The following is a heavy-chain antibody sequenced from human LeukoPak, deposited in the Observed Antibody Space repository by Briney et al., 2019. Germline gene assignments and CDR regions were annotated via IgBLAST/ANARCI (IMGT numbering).Heavy chain of an antibody. D-gene: IGHD6-13*01. V-gene: IGHV3-23*01. CDR2: ISGSGGST. CDR1: GVTVSSYA. Sequence: GGSLRLSCAASGVTVSSYAMSWVCQAPGKGLEWVSVISGSGGSTYYADSVKGRFTISRDNSKNTLYLQMNSLRAEETAVYYCAKGVSAAADDAFDIWGQGKMVTVSS. J-gene: IGHJ3*02. CDR3: AKGVSAAADDAFDI.